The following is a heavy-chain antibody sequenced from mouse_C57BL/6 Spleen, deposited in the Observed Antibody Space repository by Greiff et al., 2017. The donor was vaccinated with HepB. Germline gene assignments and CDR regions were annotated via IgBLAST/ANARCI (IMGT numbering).Heavy chain of an antibody. CDR1: GYTFTSYW. Sequence: VQLQQPGTELVKPGASVKLSCKASGYTFTSYWMHWVKQRPGQGLEWIGNINPSNGGTNYNEKFKSKATLTVDKSSSTAYMQLSSLTSEDSAVYYGARSSSYYSKDWYFDVWGTGTTVTVSS. CDR2: INPSNGGT. D-gene: IGHD2-5*01. J-gene: IGHJ1*03. V-gene: IGHV1-53*01. CDR3: ARSSSYYSKDWYFDV.